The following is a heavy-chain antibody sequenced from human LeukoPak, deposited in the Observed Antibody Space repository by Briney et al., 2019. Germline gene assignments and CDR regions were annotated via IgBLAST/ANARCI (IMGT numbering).Heavy chain of an antibody. D-gene: IGHD6-19*01. J-gene: IGHJ3*02. CDR2: INHSGST. Sequence: PSETLSLTCAVYGGSFSGYYWSWIRQPPGKGLEWIGEINHSGSTNYNPSLKSRVTISVDTSKNQFSLKLSSVTAADTAVYYCAISNIAVADAFDIWGQGTMVIVSS. CDR3: AISNIAVADAFDI. V-gene: IGHV4-34*01. CDR1: GGSFSGYY.